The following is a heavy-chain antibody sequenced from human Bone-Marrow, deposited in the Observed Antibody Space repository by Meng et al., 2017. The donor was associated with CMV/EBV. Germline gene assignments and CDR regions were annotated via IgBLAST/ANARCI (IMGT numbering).Heavy chain of an antibody. CDR2: IYSGGSST. Sequence: GESLKISCAASGFTFSSYAMSWVRQAPGKGLEWVSVIYSGGSSTYYADSVKGRFTISRDNAKNSLYLQMNSLRAEDTAVYYCARVRLDCSSTSCYYYGMDVWGQGTTVTVSS. V-gene: IGHV3-23*03. D-gene: IGHD2-2*01. J-gene: IGHJ6*02. CDR3: ARVRLDCSSTSCYYYGMDV. CDR1: GFTFSSYA.